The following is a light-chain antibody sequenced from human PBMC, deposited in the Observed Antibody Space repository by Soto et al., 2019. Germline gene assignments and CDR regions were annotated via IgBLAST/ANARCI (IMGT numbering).Light chain of an antibody. CDR2: AAS. J-gene: IGKJ1*01. Sequence: AIQMTQSPSFLSASIGDRVTITCRASQGIRNDLGWYQQRPGKAPKLLIYAASSLQSGVPSRFSGSGSGTDFTLTISSLQPEDFATYYCLQDYNYPRTFGQGTKVEIK. V-gene: IGKV1-6*02. CDR3: LQDYNYPRT. CDR1: QGIRND.